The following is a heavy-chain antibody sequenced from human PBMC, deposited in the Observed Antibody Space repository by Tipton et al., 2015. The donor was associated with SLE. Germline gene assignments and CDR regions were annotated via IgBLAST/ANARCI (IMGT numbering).Heavy chain of an antibody. V-gene: IGHV3-53*01. CDR3: ARTKGSFSFDY. CDR2: IYSGGST. Sequence: SLRLSCAASRFTFSNYAMHWVRQPPGKGLEWVSVIYSGGSTYYADSVKGRFTISRDNSKNTLYLQMNSLRAEDTAVYYCARTKGSFSFDYWGQGTLVTVSS. J-gene: IGHJ4*02. CDR1: RFTFSNYA. D-gene: IGHD3-10*01.